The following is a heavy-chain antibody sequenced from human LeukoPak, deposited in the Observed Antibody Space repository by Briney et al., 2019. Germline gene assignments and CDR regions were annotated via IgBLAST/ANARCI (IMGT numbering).Heavy chain of an antibody. Sequence: GGSLRLSCAASGFTFSSYAMSWVRQAPGKGLEWVSTISGSGGSTYYADSVKGRFTISRDNSKNTLYMQMNNLRADNSAVYYCAKTGGSSWYQFDYWGQGTLVTVSS. CDR3: AKTGGSSWYQFDY. D-gene: IGHD6-13*01. CDR2: ISGSGGST. CDR1: GFTFSSYA. J-gene: IGHJ4*02. V-gene: IGHV3-23*01.